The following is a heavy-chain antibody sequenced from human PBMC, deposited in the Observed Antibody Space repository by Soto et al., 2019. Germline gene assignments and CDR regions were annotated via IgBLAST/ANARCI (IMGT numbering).Heavy chain of an antibody. V-gene: IGHV1-18*04. CDR1: GYTFTSYG. CDR2: ISAYNGNT. CDR3: ARDYGDYPYYFYYGLDV. J-gene: IGHJ6*02. Sequence: QVQLVQSGAEVKKPGASVKVSCKASGYTFTSYGISWVRQPPGQGLEWMGWISAYNGNTNYAQKLQGRVTMTTDTSTSTAYMELRSLRSDDTAVYYCARDYGDYPYYFYYGLDVWGQGTTVTVSS. D-gene: IGHD4-17*01.